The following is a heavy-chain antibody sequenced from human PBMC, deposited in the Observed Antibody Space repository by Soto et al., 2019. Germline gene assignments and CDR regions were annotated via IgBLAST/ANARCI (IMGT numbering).Heavy chain of an antibody. D-gene: IGHD3-3*01. V-gene: IGHV3-48*02. Sequence: RGSLRLSCAASGFTFSSYSMNWVRQAPGKGLEWVSYISSSSSTIYYADSVKGRFTISRDNAKNSLYLQMNSLRDEDTAVYYCARDPPSTIFGVVIDPWFDPWGQGTLVTVSS. CDR1: GFTFSSYS. J-gene: IGHJ5*02. CDR2: ISSSSSTI. CDR3: ARDPPSTIFGVVIDPWFDP.